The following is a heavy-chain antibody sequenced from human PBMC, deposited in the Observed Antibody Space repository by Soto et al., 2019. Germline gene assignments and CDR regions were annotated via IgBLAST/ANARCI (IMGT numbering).Heavy chain of an antibody. V-gene: IGHV1-69*01. J-gene: IGHJ5*02. CDR2: FIPRFGTT. CDR1: GDSFSKYT. D-gene: IGHD3-10*01. CDR3: GRGRGVYNSGRSQLDT. Sequence: QVQLVQSGAEVKKPGSSVRVSCKTSGDSFSKYTVNWVRQAPRQGLEWMGGFIPRFGTTNFAPTLQGSVTITEDQSMITVYMELSSLRSEDTALYYFGRGRGVYNSGRSQLDTRGQGPLVTVSS.